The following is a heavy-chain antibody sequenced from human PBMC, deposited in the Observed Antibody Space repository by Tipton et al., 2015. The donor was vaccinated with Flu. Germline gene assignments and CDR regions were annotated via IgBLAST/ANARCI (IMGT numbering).Heavy chain of an antibody. CDR2: MFYSGST. CDR1: GGSISGDTSY. Sequence: TLSLTCTVSGGSISGDTSYWGWIRQPPGKGLEWIGSMFYSGSTYQTPSLMSRVTISIDASENLFSLKLSSVTAADTAFYYCARQAEMIALNWGQGTMVTVSS. V-gene: IGHV4-39*01. CDR3: ARQAEMIALN. J-gene: IGHJ3*01. D-gene: IGHD5-24*01.